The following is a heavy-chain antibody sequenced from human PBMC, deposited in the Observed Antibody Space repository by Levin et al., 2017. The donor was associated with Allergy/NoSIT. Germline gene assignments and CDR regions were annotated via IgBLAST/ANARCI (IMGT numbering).Heavy chain of an antibody. CDR1: GFTFSTYG. J-gene: IGHJ2*01. D-gene: IGHD6-19*01. Sequence: GGSLRLSCAASGFTFSTYGMHWVRQAPGEGLEWVAVIWHDGSNEYYVDSVKGRFTISRDNSKNTLYLEMNSLRAEDTAAYYCARDLAVAAHSAWYFDLWGRGTLVTVSS. V-gene: IGHV3-33*01. CDR3: ARDLAVAAHSAWYFDL. CDR2: IWHDGSNE.